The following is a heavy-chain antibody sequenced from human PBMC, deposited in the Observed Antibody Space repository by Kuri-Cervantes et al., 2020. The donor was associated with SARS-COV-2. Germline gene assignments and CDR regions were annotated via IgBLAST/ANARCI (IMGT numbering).Heavy chain of an antibody. CDR3: ALEIMSFFGMDV. CDR2: ISGSGETI. J-gene: IGHJ6*02. V-gene: IGHV3-23*01. CDR1: GFTFRSYA. D-gene: IGHD2-8*01. Sequence: GGSLRLSCAASGFTFRSYAMTWVRQAPGKGLEWVSVISGSGETIHYADSVQGRFTISRDNSKKMLYLRMKSLRAEDTATYYCALEIMSFFGMDVWGQGTTVTVSS.